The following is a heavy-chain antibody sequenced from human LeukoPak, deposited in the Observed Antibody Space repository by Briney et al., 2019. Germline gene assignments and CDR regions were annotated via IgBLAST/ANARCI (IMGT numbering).Heavy chain of an antibody. V-gene: IGHV4-34*01. CDR1: GGSFSGYY. J-gene: IGHJ4*02. D-gene: IGHD3-10*02. CDR3: ARGLSGVDY. Sequence: PSETLSLTCAVYGGSFSGYYWSWIRQPPGKGLEWIGEINHSGSTNYNLSLKSRVTISVDTSKNQFSLKLSSVTAADTAVYYCARGLSGVDYWGQGTLVTVSS. CDR2: INHSGST.